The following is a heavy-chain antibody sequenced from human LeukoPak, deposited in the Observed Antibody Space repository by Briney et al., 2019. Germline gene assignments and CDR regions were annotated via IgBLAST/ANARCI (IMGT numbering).Heavy chain of an antibody. CDR3: ARDRYSSSWYYDY. CDR1: GFTFSSYW. D-gene: IGHD6-13*01. J-gene: IGHJ4*02. V-gene: IGHV3-7*03. CDR2: IKQDGSDK. Sequence: GSLRLSCAASGFTFSSYWMTWVRQAPGKGLEWVANIKQDGSDKYYVDSVKGRFTISRDNAKNSLYLQMNSLRAEDTAVYYCARDRYSSSWYYDYWGQGTLVTVSS.